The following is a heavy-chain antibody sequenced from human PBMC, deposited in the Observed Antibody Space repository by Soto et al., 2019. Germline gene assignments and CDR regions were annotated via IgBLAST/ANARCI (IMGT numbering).Heavy chain of an antibody. J-gene: IGHJ4*02. CDR1: GLTFSKAW. CDR3: ATDGGGAVFLH. V-gene: IGHV3-15*01. CDR2: IRSNTDGGTT. Sequence: EVQLVESGGGLVKPGGSLRLSCSASGLTFSKAWMSWVRQAPGKGLEWVGRIRSNTDGGTTDYAAPVKGRFTISRDDSKTTCNLKMNGLKPEDQAVYYCATDGGGAVFLHWGQGTLVTVSS. D-gene: IGHD3-16*01.